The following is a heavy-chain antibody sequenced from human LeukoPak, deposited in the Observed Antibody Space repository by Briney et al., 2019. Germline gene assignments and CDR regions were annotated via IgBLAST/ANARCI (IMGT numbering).Heavy chain of an antibody. Sequence: PGGSLRLSCTASGFTFSSYAMSWVRQAPGKGLEWVSAISGSGGSTYYADSVKGRFTISRDNSKNTLYLQMNSLRAEDTAVYYCAKDNQAYYYGSGSPSLFDYGGQGTLVTVSS. CDR2: ISGSGGST. CDR3: AKDNQAYYYGSGSPSLFDY. D-gene: IGHD3-10*01. V-gene: IGHV3-23*01. J-gene: IGHJ4*02. CDR1: GFTFSSYA.